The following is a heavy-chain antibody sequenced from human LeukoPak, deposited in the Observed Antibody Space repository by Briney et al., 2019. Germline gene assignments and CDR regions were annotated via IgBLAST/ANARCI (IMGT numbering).Heavy chain of an antibody. J-gene: IGHJ4*02. V-gene: IGHV3-30*02. CDR3: AKDHGMATIKRFDY. CDR1: GFTFSSYG. D-gene: IGHD5-24*01. CDR2: IRYDGSNK. Sequence: GGSLRLSCAASGFTFSSYGMRWVRQAPGKGLEWVAFIRYDGSNKYYADSVKGRFTISRDNSKNTLYLQMNSLRAEDTAVYYCAKDHGMATIKRFDYWGQGTLVTVSS.